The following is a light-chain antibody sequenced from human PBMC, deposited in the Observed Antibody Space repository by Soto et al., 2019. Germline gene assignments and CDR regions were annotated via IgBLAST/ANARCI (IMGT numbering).Light chain of an antibody. V-gene: IGLV2-14*01. Sequence: QSVLTQPASVSGSPGQSISISCTGISSGVGGYDYVSWYQQRPGKAPKLMIYDVSNRPSGVSNRFSGSKSGNTASLTISGLQAEDEADYYCSSYTSTSTPCVFGTGTKVTVL. J-gene: IGLJ1*01. CDR3: SSYTSTSTPCV. CDR1: SSGVGGYDY. CDR2: DVS.